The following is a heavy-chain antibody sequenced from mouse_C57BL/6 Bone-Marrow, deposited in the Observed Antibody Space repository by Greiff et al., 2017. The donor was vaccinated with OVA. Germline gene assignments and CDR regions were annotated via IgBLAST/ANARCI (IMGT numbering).Heavy chain of an antibody. J-gene: IGHJ2*01. CDR3: TRVYYCDY. CDR1: GYTFTSYT. V-gene: IGHV1-4*01. CDR2: IDPTNDYT. Sequence: VQLQQSGAELARPGASVKMSCKASGYTFTSYTIHWVKQRPGQGLEWIGYIDPTNDYTKYNQKFKGKATLTADKSSSTAYMQLSSLTSEDSAVYYCTRVYYCDYWGQGTTLTVSS.